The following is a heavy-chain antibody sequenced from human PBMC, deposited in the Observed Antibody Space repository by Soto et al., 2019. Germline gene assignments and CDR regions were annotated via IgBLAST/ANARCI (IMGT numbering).Heavy chain of an antibody. Sequence: GGSLRLSCAPSGFTFSSYGMHWARQAPGKGLEWVAFIRSDRRNKDYADSVKGRFTISRDNARNSVYLQMNSLRDEDTAVYYCARIKLVDFFFINVDVYDMDVWGQGTPVTVSS. D-gene: IGHD2-15*01. J-gene: IGHJ6*02. CDR2: IRSDRRNK. CDR3: ARIKLVDFFFINVDVYDMDV. CDR1: GFTFSSYG. V-gene: IGHV3-33*01.